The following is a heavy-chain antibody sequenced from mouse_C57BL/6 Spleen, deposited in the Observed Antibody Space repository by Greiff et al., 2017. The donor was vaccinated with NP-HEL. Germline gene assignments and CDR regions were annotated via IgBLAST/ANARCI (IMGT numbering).Heavy chain of an antibody. CDR3: ATITTVVATRYFDV. J-gene: IGHJ1*03. CDR2: IYPGDGDT. CDR1: GYAFSSYW. D-gene: IGHD1-1*01. Sequence: QVQLQQSGAELVKPGASVKISCKASGYAFSSYWMNWVKQRPGKGLEWIGQIYPGDGDTNYNGKFKGKATLTADKSSSTAYMQLSSLTSEDSAVYFCATITTVVATRYFDVWGTGTTVTVSS. V-gene: IGHV1-80*01.